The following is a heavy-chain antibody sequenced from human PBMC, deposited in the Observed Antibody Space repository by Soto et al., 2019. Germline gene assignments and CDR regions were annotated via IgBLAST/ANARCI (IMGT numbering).Heavy chain of an antibody. CDR3: ARGRVAVAGTGLDY. Sequence: IRQHPGKGLEWIGYIYYSGSTYYNPSPKSRVTISVDTSKNQFSLKLSSVTAADTAVYYCARGRVAVAGTGLDYWGQGTLVTVSS. CDR2: IYYSGST. V-gene: IGHV4-31*02. J-gene: IGHJ4*02. D-gene: IGHD6-19*01.